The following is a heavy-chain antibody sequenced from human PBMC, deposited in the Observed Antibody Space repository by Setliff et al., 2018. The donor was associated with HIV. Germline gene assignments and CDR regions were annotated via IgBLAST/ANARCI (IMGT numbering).Heavy chain of an antibody. Sequence: PGGSLRLSCVASGFTFSSFAMHWVRQAPGKGLEWVSVISYDGSRISYADSVKGRFTISRDSSKNTLYLQMDSLRTEDTAVYYCARDSRYSYGYNWFDPWGRGTLVTVSS. CDR1: GFTFSSFA. CDR3: ARDSRYSYGYNWFDP. J-gene: IGHJ5*02. V-gene: IGHV3-30*01. D-gene: IGHD5-18*01. CDR2: ISYDGSRI.